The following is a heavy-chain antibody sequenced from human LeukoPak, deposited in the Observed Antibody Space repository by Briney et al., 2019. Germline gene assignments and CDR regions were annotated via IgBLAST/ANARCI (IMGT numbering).Heavy chain of an antibody. J-gene: IGHJ4*02. V-gene: IGHV3-21*01. CDR1: GFTFSSYS. CDR2: ISSSSSYI. D-gene: IGHD3-3*01. CDR3: ARDSPITIFGVPISPLGY. Sequence: GGSLRLSCAASGFTFSSYSMNWVRQAPGKGLEWVSSISSSSSYIYYADSVKGRFTISRDNAKNSLYLQMNSLRAEDTAVYYCARDSPITIFGVPISPLGYWGQGTLVTVSS.